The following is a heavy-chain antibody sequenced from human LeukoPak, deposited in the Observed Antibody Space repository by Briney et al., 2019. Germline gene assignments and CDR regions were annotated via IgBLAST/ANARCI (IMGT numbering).Heavy chain of an antibody. CDR2: IIPIFGTA. J-gene: IGHJ6*03. D-gene: IGHD3-3*01. Sequence: SVKVSCQASGGTFSSYAIRWVLQAPVQVLEWMGGIIPIFGTANYAQKFQDRVTITADKSTSTAYMELSSLRSEDTAVYYCAKAPVRFEYYYYYMDVWGKGTTVTVSS. CDR3: AKAPVRFEYYYYYMDV. CDR1: GGTFSSYA. V-gene: IGHV1-69*06.